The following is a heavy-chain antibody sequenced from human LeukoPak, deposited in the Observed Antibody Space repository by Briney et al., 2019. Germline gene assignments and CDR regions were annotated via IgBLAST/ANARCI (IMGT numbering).Heavy chain of an antibody. Sequence: GASVKVSCKASGYTFTGNYMHWVRQAPGQGLEWMGWIKPNSGGTNYAQKFQGRVTMTRDTSISTAYMELSRLRSDDTAVYYCARGSYDSSGYYFDSYFDYWGQGTLVTVSS. D-gene: IGHD3-22*01. CDR3: ARGSYDSSGYYFDSYFDY. V-gene: IGHV1-2*02. J-gene: IGHJ4*02. CDR1: GYTFTGNY. CDR2: IKPNSGGT.